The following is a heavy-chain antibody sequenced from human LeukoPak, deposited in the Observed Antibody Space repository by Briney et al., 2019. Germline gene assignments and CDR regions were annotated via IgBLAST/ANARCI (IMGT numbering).Heavy chain of an antibody. D-gene: IGHD2-15*01. J-gene: IGHJ4*02. CDR1: GFTFSSYA. Sequence: PGGSLRLSCAASGFTFSSYAMSWVRQAPGKGLEWVSAINFSGDSTYYADSVKGRFTISRDNSKNMLYLQMNSLRVEDTAAYYCAKGGGNRALVYWGQGTPVTVSS. CDR3: AKGGGNRALVY. CDR2: INFSGDST. V-gene: IGHV3-23*01.